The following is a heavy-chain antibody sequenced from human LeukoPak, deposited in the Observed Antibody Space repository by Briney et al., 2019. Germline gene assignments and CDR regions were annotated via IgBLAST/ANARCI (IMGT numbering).Heavy chain of an antibody. V-gene: IGHV4-39*01. CDR1: GGSISSSSYY. Sequence: SETLSLTCTVSGGSISSSSYYWGWIRQPPGKGLEWIGSIYYSGSTYYNPSLKSRVTISVDTSKNQFSLKLSSVTAADPAVYYCARSLFTSSGYYTYWGQGTLVTVSS. D-gene: IGHD3-22*01. J-gene: IGHJ4*02. CDR2: IYYSGST. CDR3: ARSLFTSSGYYTY.